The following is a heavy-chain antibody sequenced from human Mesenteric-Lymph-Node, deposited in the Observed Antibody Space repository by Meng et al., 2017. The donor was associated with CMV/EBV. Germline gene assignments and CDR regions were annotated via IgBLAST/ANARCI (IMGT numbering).Heavy chain of an antibody. CDR3: ARDSNGRRGYYGSGSYYSTVDY. D-gene: IGHD3-10*01. CDR2: ISSRGSTI. V-gene: IGHV3-11*04. J-gene: IGHJ4*02. CDR1: GFTLSDYY. Sequence: GGSLRLSCAASGFTLSDYYMSWIRQAPGKGLEWVSYISSRGSTIYYADSVKGRFTISRDNAKNSLYLQMNSLRAEDTAVYYCARDSNGRRGYYGSGSYYSTVDYWGQGTLVTVSS.